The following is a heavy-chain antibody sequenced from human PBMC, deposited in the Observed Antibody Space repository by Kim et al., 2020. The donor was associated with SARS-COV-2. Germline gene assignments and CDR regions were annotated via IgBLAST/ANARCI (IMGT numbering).Heavy chain of an antibody. J-gene: IGHJ4*02. V-gene: IGHV3-23*01. CDR3: AKDRYCSSTSCRRDYFDY. D-gene: IGHD2-2*01. Sequence: KGRVTISRDNSKNTLYLQMNSLRAEDTAVYYCAKDRYCSSTSCRRDYFDYWGQGTLVTVSS.